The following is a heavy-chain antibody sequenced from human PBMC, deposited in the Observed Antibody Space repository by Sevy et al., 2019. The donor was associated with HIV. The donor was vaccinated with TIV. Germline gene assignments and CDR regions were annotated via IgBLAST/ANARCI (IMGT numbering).Heavy chain of an antibody. CDR1: GFTFSSYA. J-gene: IGHJ4*02. CDR3: AKDETPGPTFDY. Sequence: GGSLRLSCAASGFTFSSYAMSWVRQAPGNGLEWVSAISGSGGSTYYADSVKGRFTISRDNSKNTLYLQMNSLRAEDTAVYYCAKDETPGPTFDYWGQGTLVTVSS. V-gene: IGHV3-23*01. CDR2: ISGSGGST.